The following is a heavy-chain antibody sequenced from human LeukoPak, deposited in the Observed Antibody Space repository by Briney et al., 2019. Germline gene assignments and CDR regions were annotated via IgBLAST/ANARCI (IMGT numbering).Heavy chain of an antibody. CDR3: ARSVGDPYHFDY. CDR2: MSSSSSYT. CDR1: GFTFSSYN. V-gene: IGHV3-21*01. Sequence: PGGSLRLSCAASGFTFSSYNMNGVRQAPGKGLEWVSSMSSSSSYTYYADSMKGRFTISRDNTKNSLYLQMNSLRAEDTAVYYCARSVGDPYHFDYWGQGTLVTVSS. D-gene: IGHD1-26*01. J-gene: IGHJ4*02.